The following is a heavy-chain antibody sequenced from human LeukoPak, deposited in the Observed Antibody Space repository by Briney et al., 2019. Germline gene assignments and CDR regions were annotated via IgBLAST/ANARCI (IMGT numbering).Heavy chain of an antibody. CDR1: GFTFSSYS. D-gene: IGHD5-18*01. V-gene: IGHV3-23*01. Sequence: PGGSLRLSCAASGFTFSSYSMNWVRQAPGKGLEWVSAISGSGGSTYYADSVKGRFTISRDNSKNTLYLQMSSLRAEDTAVYYCATYPYSLPRTHFDYWGQGTLVTVSS. CDR3: ATYPYSLPRTHFDY. CDR2: ISGSGGST. J-gene: IGHJ4*02.